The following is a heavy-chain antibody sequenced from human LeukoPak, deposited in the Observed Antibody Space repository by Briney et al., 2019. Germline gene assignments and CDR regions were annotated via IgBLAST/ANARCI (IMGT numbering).Heavy chain of an antibody. Sequence: GRSLRLSCAVSGFTFSSYGTHWVRQAPGKGLEWVAVIWYDGSNKYYADSVKGRFTISRDSSKNTLDLQMNSLRAEDTAVYYCVRVGYTNYGIDYWGQGTLVTVSS. CDR2: IWYDGSNK. V-gene: IGHV3-33*01. D-gene: IGHD4-11*01. J-gene: IGHJ4*02. CDR3: VRVGYTNYGIDY. CDR1: GFTFSSYG.